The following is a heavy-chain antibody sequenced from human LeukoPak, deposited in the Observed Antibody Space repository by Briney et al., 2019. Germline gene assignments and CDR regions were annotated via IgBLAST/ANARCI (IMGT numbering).Heavy chain of an antibody. Sequence: GASVTVSCKASGYTFTGYYMHWVRQAPGQGLEWMGWINPNSGGTNYAQKFQGRVTMTRDTSISTAYMELSRLRSDDTALYYCAKEPVRPPNLKYQLLSGAFDIWGQGTMVTVSS. J-gene: IGHJ3*02. CDR2: INPNSGGT. CDR1: GYTFTGYY. CDR3: AKEPVRPPNLKYQLLSGAFDI. V-gene: IGHV1-2*02. D-gene: IGHD2-2*01.